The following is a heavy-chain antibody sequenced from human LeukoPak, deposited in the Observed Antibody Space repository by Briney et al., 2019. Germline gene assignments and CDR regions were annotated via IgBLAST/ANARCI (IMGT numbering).Heavy chain of an antibody. J-gene: IGHJ4*02. CDR1: GGSISSSSYY. CDR3: AGLHDYGDYYFDY. Sequence: SSETLSLTCTVSGGSISSSSYYWGWIRQPPGKGLEWIGSIYYSGSTYYNPSLKSRVTISVDTSKNQFSLKLSSVTAADTAVYYCAGLHDYGDYYFDYWGQGTLVTVSS. V-gene: IGHV4-39*01. CDR2: IYYSGST. D-gene: IGHD4-17*01.